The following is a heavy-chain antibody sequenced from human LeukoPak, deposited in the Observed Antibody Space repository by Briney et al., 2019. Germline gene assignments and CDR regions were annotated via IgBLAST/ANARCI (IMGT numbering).Heavy chain of an antibody. D-gene: IGHD3-3*01. Sequence: GGSLRLSCAASGFTFSSYGMHWVRQAPGKGLEWVAFIRYDGSNKYYADSVKGRFTISRDNSKNTLYLQMNSLRAEDTAVYYCASEGILEWLASDYWGQGTLVTVSS. CDR1: GFTFSSYG. CDR2: IRYDGSNK. V-gene: IGHV3-30*02. J-gene: IGHJ4*02. CDR3: ASEGILEWLASDY.